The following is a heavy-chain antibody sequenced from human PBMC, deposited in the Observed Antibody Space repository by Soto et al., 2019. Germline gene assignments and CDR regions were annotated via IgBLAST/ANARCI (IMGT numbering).Heavy chain of an antibody. D-gene: IGHD3-10*01. CDR2: INHSGGT. V-gene: IGHV4-34*01. J-gene: IGHJ5*02. Sequence: PSETLSLTCAVYGGSISGYYWSWIRQPPGKGLEWIGEINHSGGTHYTPPLKSGVTRSVDTSKNQFSLKLSCVTAADTAVYYCGRDPGNMVPGRERRFGPWGQGTLVTVSS. CDR1: GGSISGYY. CDR3: GRDPGNMVPGRERRFGP.